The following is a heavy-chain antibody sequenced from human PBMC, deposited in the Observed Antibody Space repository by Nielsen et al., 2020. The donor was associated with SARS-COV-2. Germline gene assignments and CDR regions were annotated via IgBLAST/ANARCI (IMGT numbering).Heavy chain of an antibody. Sequence: SETLSLTCTVSGGSISSYYWSWIRQPPGKGLEWIGYIYYSGSTNYNPSLKSRVTISVDTSKNQFSLKLSSVTAADTAVYYCARVGDILTYGMDVWGQGTTVTVSS. V-gene: IGHV4-59*01. J-gene: IGHJ6*02. CDR1: GGSISSYY. D-gene: IGHD3-9*01. CDR2: IYYSGST. CDR3: ARVGDILTYGMDV.